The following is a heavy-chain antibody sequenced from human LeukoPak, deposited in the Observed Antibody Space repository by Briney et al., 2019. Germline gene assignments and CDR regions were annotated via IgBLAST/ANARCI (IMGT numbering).Heavy chain of an antibody. V-gene: IGHV1-8*02. D-gene: IGHD1-26*01. J-gene: IGHJ3*02. CDR2: INPNSGNT. CDR1: GYTFTGYY. CDR3: AISGSYQGDAFDI. Sequence: ASVKVSCKASGYTFTGYYMPWVRQAPGQGLEWMGRINPNSGNTGYAQKFQGRVTMTRNTSISTAYMELSSLRSEDTAVYYCAISGSYQGDAFDIWGQGTMVTVSS.